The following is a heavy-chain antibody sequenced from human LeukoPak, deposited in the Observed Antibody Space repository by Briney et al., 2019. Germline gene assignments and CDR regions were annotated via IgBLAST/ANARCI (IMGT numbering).Heavy chain of an antibody. CDR3: ARSSLRAFDY. Sequence: GGPLRLSCAASGFTFGDYWMSWLRQAPGKGLEWVANIKQDGREKYYVDSLKGRFTISKDNAQNSLSLQMNRLRAEDTAVYYCARSSLRAFDYWGQGILVTVSS. CDR1: GFTFGDYW. J-gene: IGHJ4*02. V-gene: IGHV3-7*04. D-gene: IGHD3-10*01. CDR2: IKQDGREK.